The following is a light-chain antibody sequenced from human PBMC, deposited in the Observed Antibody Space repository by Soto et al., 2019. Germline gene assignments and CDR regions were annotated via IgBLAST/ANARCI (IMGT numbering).Light chain of an antibody. CDR3: QHYNSYSEA. CDR2: KAS. J-gene: IGKJ1*01. Sequence: DIQLTQFPSFLSASVGDTVTITCRASQTISSWLAWYQQKPGKAPKLLIYKASTLKSGVPSRFSGSGSGTEFTLTISSLQPDDFATYYCQHYNSYSEAFGQGTKVELK. CDR1: QTISSW. V-gene: IGKV1-5*03.